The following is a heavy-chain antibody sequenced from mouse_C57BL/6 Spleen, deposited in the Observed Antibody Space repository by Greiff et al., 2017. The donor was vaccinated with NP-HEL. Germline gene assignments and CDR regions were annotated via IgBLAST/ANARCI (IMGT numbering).Heavy chain of an antibody. D-gene: IGHD2-4*01. CDR2: IRSKSNNYAT. Sequence: EVQGVESGGGLVQPKGSLKLSCAASGFSFNTYAMNWVRQAPGKGLEWVARIRSKSNNYATYYADSVKDRFTISRDDSESMLYLQMNNLKTEDTAMYYCVREGYDYDVEAWFAYWGQGTLVTVSA. CDR1: GFSFNTYA. J-gene: IGHJ3*01. CDR3: VREGYDYDVEAWFAY. V-gene: IGHV10-1*01.